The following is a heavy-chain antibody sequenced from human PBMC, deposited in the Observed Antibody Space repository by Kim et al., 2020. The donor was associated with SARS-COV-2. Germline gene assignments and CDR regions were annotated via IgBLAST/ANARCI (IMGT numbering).Heavy chain of an antibody. J-gene: IGHJ4*02. D-gene: IGHD6-13*01. CDR3: ARDLVAAAD. V-gene: IGHV1-46*01. CDR2: GST. Sequence: GSTKYAQKFQGRGTMNRDTSTSTVYMELSSLRSEDTAVYYCARDLVAAADWGQGTLVTVSS.